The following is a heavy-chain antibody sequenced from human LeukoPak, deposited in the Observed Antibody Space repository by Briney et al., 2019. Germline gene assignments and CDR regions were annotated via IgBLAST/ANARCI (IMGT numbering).Heavy chain of an antibody. CDR2: ISSSSSYI. Sequence: GGSLRLSCAASGFTFRSYSMNWVRQAPGKGLEWVSSISSSSSYIYYADSVKGRFTISRDNAKNSLYLQMNSLRAEDTAVYYCAGYYYDSSGYYPGSWGQGTLVTVSS. D-gene: IGHD3-22*01. J-gene: IGHJ4*02. CDR3: AGYYYDSSGYYPGS. CDR1: GFTFRSYS. V-gene: IGHV3-21*01.